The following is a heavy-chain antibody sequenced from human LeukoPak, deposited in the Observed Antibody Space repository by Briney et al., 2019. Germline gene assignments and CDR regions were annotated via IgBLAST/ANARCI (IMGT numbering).Heavy chain of an antibody. J-gene: IGHJ5*02. CDR1: GYTFTGYY. V-gene: IGHV1-2*02. CDR3: ARDMTRYCSSTSCPP. D-gene: IGHD2-2*01. CDR2: INPNSGGT. Sequence: ASVKVSCKASGYTFTGYYMHWVRQAPGQGLEWMGWINPNSGGTNYAQKFQGRVTMTRDTSISTAYMELSRLRSDDMAVYHCARDMTRYCSSTSCPPWGQGTLVTVSS.